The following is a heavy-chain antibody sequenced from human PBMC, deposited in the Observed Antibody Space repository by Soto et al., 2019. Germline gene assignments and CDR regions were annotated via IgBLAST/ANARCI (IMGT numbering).Heavy chain of an antibody. CDR1: GGSISSGGYS. Sequence: QLQLQESGSGLVKPSQTLSLTCAVSGGSISSGGYSWSWIRQPPGKGLEWIGYIYHSGSTYYNPSLKSRVTISVDRSKNQFSLKLSSVTAADTAVYYCASGYCSGGSCAPFYYWGLGTLVTVSS. V-gene: IGHV4-30-2*01. J-gene: IGHJ4*02. D-gene: IGHD2-15*01. CDR3: ASGYCSGGSCAPFYY. CDR2: IYHSGST.